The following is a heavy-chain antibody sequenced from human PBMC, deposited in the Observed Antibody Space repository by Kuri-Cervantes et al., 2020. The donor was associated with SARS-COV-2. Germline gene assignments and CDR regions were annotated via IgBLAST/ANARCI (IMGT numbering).Heavy chain of an antibody. CDR2: INHSGST. J-gene: IGHJ4*02. CDR1: GGSISSYY. V-gene: IGHV4-34*01. CDR3: ARGKDIVATIDAFVY. Sequence: GSLRLSCTASGGSISSYYWSWIRQPPGKGLEWIGEINHSGSTNYNPSLKSRVTISVDTSKNQFSLKLSSVTAADTAVYYCARGKDIVATIDAFVYWGQGTLVTVSS. D-gene: IGHD5-12*01.